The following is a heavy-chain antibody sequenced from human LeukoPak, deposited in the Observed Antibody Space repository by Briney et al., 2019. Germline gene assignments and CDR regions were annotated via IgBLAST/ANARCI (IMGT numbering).Heavy chain of an antibody. D-gene: IGHD5-18*01. CDR1: GFTFSSYG. Sequence: GGSLRLSCAASGFTFSSYGMHWVRQAPGKGLEWVAVISCDGSNKYYADSVKGRFTISRDNSKNTLYLQMNSLRAEDTAVYYCAKDATTAPFDYWGQGTLVTVSS. CDR3: AKDATTAPFDY. J-gene: IGHJ4*02. CDR2: ISCDGSNK. V-gene: IGHV3-30*18.